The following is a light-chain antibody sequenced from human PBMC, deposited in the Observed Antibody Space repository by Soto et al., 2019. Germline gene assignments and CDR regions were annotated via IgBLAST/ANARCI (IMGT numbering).Light chain of an antibody. Sequence: DIVITQSPDSLSVSLGERATINCKSSQTVFHTSYNKAFLAWYQQKAGQPPKLLFYWASTRESGVPARFSGGGSGTDFSLTIRSLQPEDVAVYYCQQYYSSVTFGQGTKVDIK. CDR2: WAS. V-gene: IGKV4-1*01. J-gene: IGKJ2*01. CDR1: QTVFHTSYNKAF. CDR3: QQYYSSVT.